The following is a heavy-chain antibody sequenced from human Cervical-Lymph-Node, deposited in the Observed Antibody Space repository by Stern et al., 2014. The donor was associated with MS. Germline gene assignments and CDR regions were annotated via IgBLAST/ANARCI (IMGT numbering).Heavy chain of an antibody. CDR1: GYTFTDYW. D-gene: IGHD2-2*01. CDR2: IYPRDSDI. J-gene: IGHJ4*02. V-gene: IGHV5-51*03. Sequence: EVQLVESGAEVRKPGESLKISCKASGYTFTDYWIGWVRQMPGKGLEGMGIIYPRDSDITYSPTFQGQVTISADRSISPAYLQWSSLRASDTAIYYCARRMPPDYWGQGTLVTVSS. CDR3: ARRMPPDY.